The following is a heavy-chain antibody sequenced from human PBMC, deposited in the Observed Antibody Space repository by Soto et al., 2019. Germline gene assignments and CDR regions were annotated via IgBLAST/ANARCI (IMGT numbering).Heavy chain of an antibody. D-gene: IGHD2-8*02. CDR3: ARDKITGLFDY. CDR1: GGSISSGNYY. CDR2: IYYSGST. V-gene: IGHV4-30-4*01. J-gene: IGHJ4*02. Sequence: PSETLSLTCTDSGGSISSGNYYWSWIRQPPGKGLEWIGYIYYSGSTYYNPSLKSRVTISVDTSKNQFSLKLTSVTAADTAVYYCARDKITGLFDYWGQGTLVTVSS.